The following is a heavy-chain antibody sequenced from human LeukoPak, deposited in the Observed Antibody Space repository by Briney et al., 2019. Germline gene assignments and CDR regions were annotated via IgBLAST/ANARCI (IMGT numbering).Heavy chain of an antibody. V-gene: IGHV4-4*07. CDR2: IYTSGST. Sequence: SETLSLTCTVPGGSISSYYWSWIRQPAGKGLEWIGRIYTSGSTNYNPSLKSRVTMSVDTSKNQFSLKLSSVTAADTAVYYCARDNYGDYGPPSYYYGMDVWGHGTTVTVSS. CDR1: GGSISSYY. D-gene: IGHD4-17*01. CDR3: ARDNYGDYGPPSYYYGMDV. J-gene: IGHJ6*02.